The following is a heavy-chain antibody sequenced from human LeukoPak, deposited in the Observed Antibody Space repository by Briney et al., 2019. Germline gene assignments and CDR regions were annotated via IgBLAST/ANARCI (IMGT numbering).Heavy chain of an antibody. J-gene: IGHJ3*02. CDR1: GFTFSSYE. V-gene: IGHV3-48*03. CDR3: APMECGGDCYQDDAFDI. Sequence: PGGSLRLSCAASGFTFSSYEMNWVRQAPGKGLEWVSYISSSGSTIYYADSVKGRFTISRDNAKNSLYLQMNSLRAEDTAVYYCAPMECGGDCYQDDAFDIRGQGTMVTVSS. D-gene: IGHD2-21*02. CDR2: ISSSGSTI.